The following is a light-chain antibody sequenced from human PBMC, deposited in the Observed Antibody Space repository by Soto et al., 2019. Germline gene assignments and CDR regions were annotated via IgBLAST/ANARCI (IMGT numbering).Light chain of an antibody. CDR1: QSVSSSY. CDR2: GAS. Sequence: EIVLTQSPGTLSLSPGERSTLSCRASQSVSSSYLAWYRKKRGQAPRLLIYGASSRATGIPDRFSGSGSGTDFNLTISRLEPEDVAVYYCQQYGSSPWTFGQGTKVDIK. V-gene: IGKV3-20*01. CDR3: QQYGSSPWT. J-gene: IGKJ1*01.